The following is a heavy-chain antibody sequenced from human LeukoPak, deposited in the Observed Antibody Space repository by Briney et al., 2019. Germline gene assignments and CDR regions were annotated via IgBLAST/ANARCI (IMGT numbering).Heavy chain of an antibody. J-gene: IGHJ6*02. D-gene: IGHD6-13*01. Sequence: GGSLRLSCAASGFTFSSYGMHWVRQAPGKGLEWVAVISYDGSNKYYADSVKGRFTISRDNAKNSLYLQMNSLRAEDTAVYYCARERVGSSYPGMDVWGQGTTVSVSS. CDR3: ARERVGSSYPGMDV. CDR2: ISYDGSNK. CDR1: GFTFSSYG. V-gene: IGHV3-30*03.